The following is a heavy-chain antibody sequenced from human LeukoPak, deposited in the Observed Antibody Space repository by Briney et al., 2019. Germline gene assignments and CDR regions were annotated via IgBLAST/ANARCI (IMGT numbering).Heavy chain of an antibody. V-gene: IGHV1-18*01. CDR1: GYTFTSYG. CDR3: PRGSYFDY. Sequence: GASVKVSCKASGYTFTSYGISWVRQAPGQGLESMVWISAYNHNTNYAQKLQFRVTMTTDTSTSTAYMELRSLRSDDTAVYYCPRGSYFDYWGQGTLVTVSS. CDR2: ISAYNHNT. J-gene: IGHJ4*02.